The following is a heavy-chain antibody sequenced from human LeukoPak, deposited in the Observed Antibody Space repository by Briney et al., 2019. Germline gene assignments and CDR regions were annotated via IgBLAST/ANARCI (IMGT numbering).Heavy chain of an antibody. Sequence: GGSLRLPCAASGFTFSSYGMPWARKAPGKGLEWVAVIWYDGSNKYYADSVKGRFTISRDNSKNTLYLQMNSLRAEDTAVYYCAPGVGATYFDYWGQGTLVTVSS. V-gene: IGHV3-33*01. J-gene: IGHJ4*02. CDR3: APGVGATYFDY. CDR2: IWYDGSNK. CDR1: GFTFSSYG. D-gene: IGHD1-26*01.